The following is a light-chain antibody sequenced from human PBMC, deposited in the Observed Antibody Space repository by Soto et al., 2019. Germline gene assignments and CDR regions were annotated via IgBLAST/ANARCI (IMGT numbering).Light chain of an antibody. CDR1: QSVSSY. J-gene: IGKJ4*01. CDR2: DAS. V-gene: IGKV3-11*01. CDR3: QQRSNWPPLT. Sequence: EIVLTQSPATLYLSPGERATLSCRASQSVSSYLAWYQQKPGQALRLLIYDASNRATGIPARFSGSGSETDFTLTISSLGPEDCAVYYCQQRSNWPPLTFGGGTKVEIK.